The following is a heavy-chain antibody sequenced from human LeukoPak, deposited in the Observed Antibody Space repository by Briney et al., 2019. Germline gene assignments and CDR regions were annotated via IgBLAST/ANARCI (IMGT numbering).Heavy chain of an antibody. Sequence: SETLSLTCTVSGGSISSSSYYWSWIRQPPGKGLEWIGYIYYSGSTNYNPSLKSRVTISVDTSKNQFSLNLNSVTAADTAVYYCARDPGPYYYYYYMDVWGKGTTVTISS. CDR3: ARDPGPYYYYYYMDV. V-gene: IGHV4-61*01. J-gene: IGHJ6*03. CDR1: GGSISSSSYY. D-gene: IGHD1-1*01. CDR2: IYYSGST.